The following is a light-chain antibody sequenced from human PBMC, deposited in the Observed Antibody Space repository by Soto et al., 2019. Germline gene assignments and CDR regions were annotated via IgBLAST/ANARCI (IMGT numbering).Light chain of an antibody. CDR2: DTS. J-gene: IGKJ4*01. CDR1: QSVENY. Sequence: EIVLTQSPATLSLSPGERATLSCRASQSVENYLAWFQQKRGQAPRLLIYDTSNRAAGIPDRFSGSGSGTDFTLTISSLETEDFAVYYCHQRYIWPPLTFGGGTKVEIK. CDR3: HQRYIWPPLT. V-gene: IGKV3-11*01.